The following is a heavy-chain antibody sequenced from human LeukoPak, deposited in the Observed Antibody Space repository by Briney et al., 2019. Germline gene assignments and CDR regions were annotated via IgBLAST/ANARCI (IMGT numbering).Heavy chain of an antibody. CDR3: ARRGLQTPFDY. CDR2: IYHSGST. J-gene: IGHJ4*02. D-gene: IGHD4-11*01. V-gene: IGHV4-38-2*01. CDR1: GYSISSGYY. Sequence: SETLSLTCAVSGYSISSGYYWGWIRQPPGKGLEWIGSIYHSGSTYYNPSPKSRVTISVDTSKNQFSLKLSSVIAADTAVYYCARRGLQTPFDYWGQGTLVTVSS.